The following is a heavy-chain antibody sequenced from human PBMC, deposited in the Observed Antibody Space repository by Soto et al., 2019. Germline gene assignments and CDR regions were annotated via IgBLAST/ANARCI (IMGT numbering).Heavy chain of an antibody. V-gene: IGHV1-18*01. Sequence: GASVKVSCKASGYTFTSYGISWVRQAPGQGLEWMGWISAYNGNTNYAQKLQGRVTMTTDTSTSTAYMELRSLRSDDTAVYYCARDAQVTIFGVVIISSATNWFDPWGQGTLVTVYS. CDR2: ISAYNGNT. J-gene: IGHJ5*02. CDR1: GYTFTSYG. D-gene: IGHD3-3*01. CDR3: ARDAQVTIFGVVIISSATNWFDP.